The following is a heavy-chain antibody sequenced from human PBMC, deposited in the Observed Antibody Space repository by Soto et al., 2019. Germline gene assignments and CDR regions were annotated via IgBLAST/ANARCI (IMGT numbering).Heavy chain of an antibody. Sequence: SETLSLTCAVYGGSFSGYYWSWIRQPPGKGLEWIGEINHSGSTNYNPSLKSRVTISVDTSKNQFSLKLSSVTAADTAVYYCARASGVAARRISTTTVYYYYYGMDVWGQGTTVTVSS. CDR3: ARASGVAARRISTTTVYYYYYGMDV. J-gene: IGHJ6*02. V-gene: IGHV4-34*01. CDR1: GGSFSGYY. CDR2: INHSGST. D-gene: IGHD6-6*01.